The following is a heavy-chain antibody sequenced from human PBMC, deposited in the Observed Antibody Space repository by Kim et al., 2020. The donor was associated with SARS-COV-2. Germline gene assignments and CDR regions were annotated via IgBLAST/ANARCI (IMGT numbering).Heavy chain of an antibody. CDR2: IYPGDSDT. CDR1: GYRFTSYW. V-gene: IGHV5-51*01. D-gene: IGHD5-12*01. CDR3: ARQNVDIVATTYEHFFGFDP. J-gene: IGHJ5*02. Sequence: GESLKISCKGSGYRFTSYWIGWVRQMPGKGLEWMGIIYPGDSDTRYSPSFQGQVTISADKSISTAYLQWSSLKASDTAMYYCARQNVDIVATTYEHFFGFDPWGQGTLVTVSS.